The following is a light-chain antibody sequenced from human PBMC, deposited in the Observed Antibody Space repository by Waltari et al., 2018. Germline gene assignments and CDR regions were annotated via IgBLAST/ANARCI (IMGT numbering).Light chain of an antibody. CDR1: QSVSSY. Sequence: EILLTHSPATLPLSPGERATLSSTSRQSVSSYLAWHQQKPGQAPRLLIYDASNRATGIPARFSGSGSGTDFTLTISSLEPEDFAVYYCQQRSNWPPESTFGQGTRLEIK. CDR3: QQRSNWPPEST. CDR2: DAS. J-gene: IGKJ5*01. V-gene: IGKV3-11*01.